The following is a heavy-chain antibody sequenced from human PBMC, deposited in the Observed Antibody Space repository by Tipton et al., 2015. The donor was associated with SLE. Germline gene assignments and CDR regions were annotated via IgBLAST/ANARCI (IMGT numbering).Heavy chain of an antibody. D-gene: IGHD3-9*01. Sequence: SLRLSCAASGFTFSSYAMHWVRQAPGKGLEWVAVISYDGSNKYYADSVKGRFTISRDNSKNTLYLQINSLRAEDTAVYYCARGTTTIYDSWGQGTPVTVSS. CDR1: GFTFSSYA. J-gene: IGHJ5*01. CDR2: ISYDGSNK. CDR3: ARGTTTIYDS. V-gene: IGHV3-30*04.